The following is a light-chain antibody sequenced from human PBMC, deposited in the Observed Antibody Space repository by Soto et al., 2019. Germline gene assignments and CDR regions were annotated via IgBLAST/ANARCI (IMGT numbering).Light chain of an antibody. CDR1: QSITNY. CDR3: QHSYSTPFT. CDR2: DAS. V-gene: IGKV1-39*01. J-gene: IGKJ3*01. Sequence: DIQMTQSPSSLSASVGDRVTITCRASQSITNYLNWYQQKQGKAPKLLMYDASTLQSGVPSRFSGSGSGTDFTLTISSLQPEDFATYYCQHSYSTPFTFGPGTKVDIK.